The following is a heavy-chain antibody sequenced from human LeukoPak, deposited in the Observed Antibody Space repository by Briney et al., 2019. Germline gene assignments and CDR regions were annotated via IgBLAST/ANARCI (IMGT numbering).Heavy chain of an antibody. V-gene: IGHV4-34*01. D-gene: IGHD2-2*01. CDR2: INHSGST. J-gene: IGHJ6*02. Sequence: SETLSLTCAVYGGSFSGYYWSWIRQPPGKRLEWIGEINHSGSTNYNPSLKSRVTISVDTSKNQFSLKLSSVTAADTAVYYCARGGIVVVPAAMYYYYYGMDVWGQGTTVTVSS. CDR3: ARGGIVVVPAAMYYYYYGMDV. CDR1: GGSFSGYY.